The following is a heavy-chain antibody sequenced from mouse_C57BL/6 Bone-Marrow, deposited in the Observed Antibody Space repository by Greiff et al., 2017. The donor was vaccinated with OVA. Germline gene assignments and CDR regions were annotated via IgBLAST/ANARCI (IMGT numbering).Heavy chain of an antibody. CDR3: ASLDSSGWTWFAY. Sequence: EVQVVESGGGLVQPGGSLSLSCAASGFTFTDYYMSWVRQPPGKALEWLGFIRNKANGYTTEYSASVKGRFTISRDNSQSILYLQMNALRAEDSATYYCASLDSSGWTWFAYWGQGTLVTVSA. CDR2: IRNKANGYTT. V-gene: IGHV7-3*01. J-gene: IGHJ3*01. CDR1: GFTFTDYY. D-gene: IGHD3-2*02.